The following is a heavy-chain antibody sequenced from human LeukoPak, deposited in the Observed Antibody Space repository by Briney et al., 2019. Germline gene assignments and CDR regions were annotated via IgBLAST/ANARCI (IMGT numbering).Heavy chain of an antibody. CDR2: ISYDGSNK. CDR3: AKDLTYYDILTGLGY. V-gene: IGHV3-30*18. D-gene: IGHD3-9*01. J-gene: IGHJ4*02. Sequence: GGSLRLSCAASGFTFSSYGMHWVRQAPGKGLEWVAVISYDGSNKYYADSVKGRFTISRDNSKNTLYLQMNSLRAEDTAVYYCAKDLTYYDILTGLGYWGQGTLVTVSS. CDR1: GFTFSSYG.